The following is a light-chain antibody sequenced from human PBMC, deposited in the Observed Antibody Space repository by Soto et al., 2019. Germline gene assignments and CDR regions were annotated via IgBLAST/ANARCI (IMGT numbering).Light chain of an antibody. Sequence: VQMTHSPSTLSGSVGDRVTITCRASQTISSWLAWYQQKPGKAPKLLIYKASTLKSGVPSRFSGSGSGTEFTLTISSLQPDDFGTYYCQQYNSYATFGQGTKVDIK. J-gene: IGKJ1*01. V-gene: IGKV1-5*03. CDR2: KAS. CDR1: QTISSW. CDR3: QQYNSYAT.